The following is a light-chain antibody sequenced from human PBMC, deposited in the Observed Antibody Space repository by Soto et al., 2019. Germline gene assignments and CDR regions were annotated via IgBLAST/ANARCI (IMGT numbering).Light chain of an antibody. J-gene: IGKJ2*01. CDR1: QNIRTY. CDR3: QMSYSDPLT. Sequence: DIQMTQSPSSLSASVGDRVTITCRASQNIRTYLNWYQQRPGKAPTFLSYAASSLQDVVPSRFSGSESETDFTLTISSLQPQDSATYYRQMSYSDPLTFGQGTKLEIK. CDR2: AAS. V-gene: IGKV1-39*01.